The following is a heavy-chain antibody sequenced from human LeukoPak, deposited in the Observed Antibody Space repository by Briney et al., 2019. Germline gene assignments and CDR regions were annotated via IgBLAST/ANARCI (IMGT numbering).Heavy chain of an antibody. CDR2: IYYSGST. Sequence: SETLSLTCTVSGGSISSGGYYWSWIRQHPGKGLEWTGYIYYSGSTYYNPSLKSRVTISVDTSKNQFSLKLSSVTAADTAVYYCARGTVTGFDYWGQGTLVTVSS. CDR1: GGSISSGGYY. V-gene: IGHV4-31*03. CDR3: ARGTVTGFDY. J-gene: IGHJ4*02. D-gene: IGHD4-17*01.